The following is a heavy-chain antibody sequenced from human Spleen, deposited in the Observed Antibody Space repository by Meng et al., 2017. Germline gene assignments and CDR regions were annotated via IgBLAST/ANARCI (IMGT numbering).Heavy chain of an antibody. CDR1: GFTFSSYA. Sequence: GESLKISCAASGFTFSSYAMSWVRQAPGEGLEWVSGISGSGENTYYAESVKGRFTISRDNSKNTLYLQMNSLRAEDTAVYYCAKDIIIAVPPRYYGMDVWGQGTTVTVSS. J-gene: IGHJ6*02. CDR3: AKDIIIAVPPRYYGMDV. D-gene: IGHD6-19*01. V-gene: IGHV3-23*01. CDR2: ISGSGENT.